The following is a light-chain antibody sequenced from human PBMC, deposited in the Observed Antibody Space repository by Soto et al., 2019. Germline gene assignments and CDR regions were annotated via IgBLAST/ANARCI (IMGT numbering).Light chain of an antibody. V-gene: IGKV1-33*01. CDR3: QQYDNIPLN. CDR1: QDISDY. J-gene: IGKJ4*01. CDR2: DAS. Sequence: DFQSTQSPSSLSAFVGDRVTITFQSSQDISDYLNWYQQKPGAAPKLLIYDASNLQAGVPSRFSGSGSGTEFTFTISSLQPEDVATYHCQQYDNIPLNFGGGTKVDIK.